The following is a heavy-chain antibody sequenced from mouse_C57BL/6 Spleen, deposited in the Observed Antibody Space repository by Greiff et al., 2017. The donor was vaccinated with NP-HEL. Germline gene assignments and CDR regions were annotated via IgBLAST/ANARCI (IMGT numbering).Heavy chain of an antibody. J-gene: IGHJ3*01. Sequence: EVKLVESGGGLVKPGGSLKLSCAASGFTFSDYGMHWVRQAPEKGLEWVAYISSGSSTIYYADTVKGRFTISRDNAKNTLFLQMTSLRSEDTAMYYCARNSIYDGYYPFAYWGQGTLVTVSA. D-gene: IGHD2-3*01. V-gene: IGHV5-17*01. CDR1: GFTFSDYG. CDR3: ARNSIYDGYYPFAY. CDR2: ISSGSSTI.